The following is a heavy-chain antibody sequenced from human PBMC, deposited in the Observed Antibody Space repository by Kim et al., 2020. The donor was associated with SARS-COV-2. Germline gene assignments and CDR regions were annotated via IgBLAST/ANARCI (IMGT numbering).Heavy chain of an antibody. CDR2: IDNLGHYK. Sequence: GGSLRLSCAASGFTFHNYGLSWVRQTPGKGLEWVSGIDNLGHYKDYAESVKGRFSVSRDNSMNTVFLQLDSLRAEDTAVYYCAKWTGGNFLGFYPDYFDQWGQGTLVTVSS. CDR1: GFTFHNYG. J-gene: IGHJ4*02. V-gene: IGHV3-23*01. D-gene: IGHD3-3*01. CDR3: AKWTGGNFLGFYPDYFDQ.